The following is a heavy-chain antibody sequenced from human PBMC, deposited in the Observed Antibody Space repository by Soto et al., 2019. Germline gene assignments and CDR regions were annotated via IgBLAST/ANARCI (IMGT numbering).Heavy chain of an antibody. CDR3: ARVPNEEHFDY. CDR2: IYYSGST. Sequence: SLTCTVSGGSISSGDYYWSWIRQPPGKGLEWIGYIYYSGSTYYNPSLKSRVTISVDTSKNQFSLKLSSVTAADTAVYYCARVPNEEHFDYWGQGTLVTVSS. J-gene: IGHJ4*02. CDR1: GGSISSGDYY. V-gene: IGHV4-30-4*01. D-gene: IGHD1-1*01.